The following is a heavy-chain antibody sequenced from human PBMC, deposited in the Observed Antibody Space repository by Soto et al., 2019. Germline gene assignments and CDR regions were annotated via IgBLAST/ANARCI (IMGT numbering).Heavy chain of an antibody. J-gene: IGHJ4*02. CDR2: ISSSSADI. CDR1: GFTLSDYF. D-gene: IGHD6-13*01. Sequence: QVQLVESGGGLVEPGGSLSLSCAASGFTLSDYFMTWIRQAPGRGLEQISYISSSSADIYYADSVKGRFTISRNNAENSLYLQMDNLRVEDTALYYCARFLYPSSWYKFDSWGQGTLVTVSS. V-gene: IGHV3-11*01. CDR3: ARFLYPSSWYKFDS.